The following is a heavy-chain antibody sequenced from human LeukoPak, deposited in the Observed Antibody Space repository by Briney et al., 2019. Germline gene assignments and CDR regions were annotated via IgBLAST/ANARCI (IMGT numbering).Heavy chain of an antibody. Sequence: GASVKVSCKASGYTFTSFGISWVRQAPGQGLEWMAWISAYNGNTNYAQKLQGRVTMTTDTSTSTAYMELRSLRSDDTAVYYCARGYYDSSGYYSPGESYYYYYGMDVWGQGTTVTVSS. J-gene: IGHJ6*02. D-gene: IGHD3-22*01. V-gene: IGHV1-18*01. CDR1: GYTFTSFG. CDR3: ARGYYDSSGYYSPGESYYYYYGMDV. CDR2: ISAYNGNT.